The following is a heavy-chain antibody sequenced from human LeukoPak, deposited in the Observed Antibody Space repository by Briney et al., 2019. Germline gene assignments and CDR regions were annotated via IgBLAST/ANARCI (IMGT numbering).Heavy chain of an antibody. D-gene: IGHD4-11*01. V-gene: IGHV1-2*02. CDR1: GYTFTGYY. J-gene: IGHJ4*02. CDR2: INPNSGGT. CDR3: ARWRVTTGDYFDY. Sequence: EASVKVSCTASGYTFTGYYMHWVRQAPGQGLEWMGWINPNSGGTNYAQKFQGRVTMTRDTSISTAYMELSRLRSDDTAVYYCARWRVTTGDYFDYWGQGTLVTVSS.